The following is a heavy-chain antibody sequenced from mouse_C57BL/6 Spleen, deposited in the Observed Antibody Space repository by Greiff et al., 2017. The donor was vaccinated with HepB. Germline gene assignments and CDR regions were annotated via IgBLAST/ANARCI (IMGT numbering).Heavy chain of an antibody. V-gene: IGHV14-4*01. CDR1: GFNIKDDY. D-gene: IGHD2-4*01. CDR3: TQTEINLAWFAY. J-gene: IGHJ3*01. Sequence: EVQLQQSGAELVRPGASVKLSCTASGFNIKDDYMHWVKQRPEQGLEWIGWIDPENGDTEYASKFQGKATITADTSSNTAYLQLSSLTSEDTAVYYCTQTEINLAWFAYWGQGTLVTVSA. CDR2: IDPENGDT.